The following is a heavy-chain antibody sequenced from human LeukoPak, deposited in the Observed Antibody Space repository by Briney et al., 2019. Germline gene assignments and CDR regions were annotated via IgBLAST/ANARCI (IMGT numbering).Heavy chain of an antibody. J-gene: IGHJ5*02. CDR3: AKDPTDCSSTSCYEDWFDP. CDR2: ISGSGGST. CDR1: GFTFSNYW. D-gene: IGHD2-2*01. Sequence: GGSLRLSCAASGFTFSNYWVHWVRQAPGKGLEWVSAISGSGGSTYYADSVKGRFTISRDNSKNTLYLQMNSLRAEDTAVYYCAKDPTDCSSTSCYEDWFDPWGQGTLVTVSS. V-gene: IGHV3-23*01.